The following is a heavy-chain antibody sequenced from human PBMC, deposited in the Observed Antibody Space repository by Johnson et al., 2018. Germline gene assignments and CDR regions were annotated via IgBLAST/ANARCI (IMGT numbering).Heavy chain of an antibody. D-gene: IGHD2-2*01. CDR1: GFTFGDYA. CDR2: IRSKAYGGTT. CDR3: TREDLIVVPAGYYYYGMDV. J-gene: IGHJ6*02. Sequence: VQLVQSGGGLVKPGRSLRLSCTASGFTFGDYAMSWFRQAPGKGLEWVGFIRSKAYGGTTEYAASVKGRFPISRDDSKSIAYLQMNSLKTEDTAVYYCTREDLIVVPAGYYYYGMDVWGQGTTVTVSS. V-gene: IGHV3-49*05.